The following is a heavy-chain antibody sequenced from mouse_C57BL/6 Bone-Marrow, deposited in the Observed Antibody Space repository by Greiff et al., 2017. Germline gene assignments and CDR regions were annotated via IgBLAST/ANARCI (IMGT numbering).Heavy chain of an antibody. D-gene: IGHD3-1*01. J-gene: IGHJ2*01. CDR1: GYTFTSYW. V-gene: IGHV1-50*01. CDR3: ARGLYLDY. Sequence: VQLQQPGAELVKPGASVKLSCKASGYTFTSYWMQWVKQRPGQGLEWIGEIDPSDSYTNYNQKFKGKATLTVDTSSSTAYMQLSSLTSEDSAVYYCARGLYLDYWGQGTTLTVSS. CDR2: IDPSDSYT.